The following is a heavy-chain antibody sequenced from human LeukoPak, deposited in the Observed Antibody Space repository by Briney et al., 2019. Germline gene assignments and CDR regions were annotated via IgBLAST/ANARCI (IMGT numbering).Heavy chain of an antibody. Sequence: ASVKVSCKASGYTFTSYAMHWVRQAPGQGLAWMGWINANTGNPTYAQGFTGRFIFSLDTSVSTAYLQISSLNAEDTAVYYCARGLRLLWFGVDSYGMDVWGQGTTVTVSS. D-gene: IGHD3-10*01. CDR2: INANTGNP. J-gene: IGHJ6*02. V-gene: IGHV7-4-1*02. CDR1: GYTFTSYA. CDR3: ARGLRLLWFGVDSYGMDV.